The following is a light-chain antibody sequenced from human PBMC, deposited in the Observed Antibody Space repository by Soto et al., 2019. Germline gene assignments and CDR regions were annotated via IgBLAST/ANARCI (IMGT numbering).Light chain of an antibody. CDR2: GAS. CDR1: QSVSSNY. J-gene: IGKJ1*01. V-gene: IGKV3-20*01. Sequence: EIVMTQSPGTLSLSPGETATLSCRASQSVSSNYVAWFHQKPGQAPRLLIYGASSRATGVPDRFSASGSGTDFTLTISRLEPEDFAVYYCQQYGSSSTFGQGTKVEIK. CDR3: QQYGSSST.